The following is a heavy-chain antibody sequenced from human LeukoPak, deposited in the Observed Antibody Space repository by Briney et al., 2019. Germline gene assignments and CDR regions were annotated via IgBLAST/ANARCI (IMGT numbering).Heavy chain of an antibody. CDR1: GYTFTGYY. D-gene: IGHD3-10*01. CDR3: ARGLQGSNYYYYMDV. V-gene: IGHV1-2*02. Sequence: GASVKVSCKASGYTFTGYYMHWVRQAPGQGLEWMGWINPNSGGTNYAQKFQGRVTMTRDTSISTAYMELSRLRSDDTAVYYCARGLQGSNYYYYMDVWGKGTTVTVSS. CDR2: INPNSGGT. J-gene: IGHJ6*03.